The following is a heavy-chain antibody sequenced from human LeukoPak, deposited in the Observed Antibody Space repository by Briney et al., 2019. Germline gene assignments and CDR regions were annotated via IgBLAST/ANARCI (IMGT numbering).Heavy chain of an antibody. CDR3: ARDRYYYDSSGYSRLDY. D-gene: IGHD3-22*01. V-gene: IGHV6-1*01. CDR1: GDSVSSNSAA. Sequence: PSQTLSLTCAISGDSVSSNSAAWNWIRQSPSRGLEWLGRTYYRSKWYNDYAVSVKSRITINPDTSKNQFSLKLSSVTAADTAVYYCARDRYYYDSSGYSRLDYWGQGTLVTVSS. J-gene: IGHJ4*02. CDR2: TYYRSKWYN.